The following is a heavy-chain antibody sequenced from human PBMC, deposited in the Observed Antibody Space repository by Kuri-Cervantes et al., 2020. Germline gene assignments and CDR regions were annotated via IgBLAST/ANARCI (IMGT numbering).Heavy chain of an antibody. CDR2: IYHSGST. CDR3: ASTVPSIAARPGWFDP. Sequence: SETLSLTCAVSGGSISSGGYSWSWSRQPPGKGLEWIGYIYHSGSTYYNPSLKRRVTISVDRSKNQFTLKLSSVTAADTAVYYCASTVPSIAARPGWFDPWGQGTLVTVSS. CDR1: GGSISSGGYS. D-gene: IGHD6-6*01. J-gene: IGHJ5*02. V-gene: IGHV4-30-2*01.